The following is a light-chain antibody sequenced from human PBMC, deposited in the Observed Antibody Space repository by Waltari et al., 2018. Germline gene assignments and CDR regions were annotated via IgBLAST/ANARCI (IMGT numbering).Light chain of an antibody. Sequence: QTVVTQEPSLTVSPGGTVTLTCASSTGAVTSGYYPNWFQQKPGQAPRALIYNTANKHTWTPARFAGSLLGGKAARTLSGVQPEDEADYYCLLYYGGAQLRVFGGGTKLTVL. CDR3: LLYYGGAQLRV. J-gene: IGLJ3*02. CDR2: NTA. V-gene: IGLV7-43*01. CDR1: TGAVTSGYY.